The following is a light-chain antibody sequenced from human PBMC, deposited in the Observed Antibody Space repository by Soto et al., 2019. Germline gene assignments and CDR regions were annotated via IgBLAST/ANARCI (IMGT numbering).Light chain of an antibody. CDR3: QQLSRYPLT. CDR2: SAS. V-gene: IGKV1-9*01. CDR1: QALSNY. Sequence: DIQMTQSPSTLSGPVGDRVTITCRASQALSNYLAWYQQKPGKAPDLLIYSASTLQSGVPSRFSGSGSETEFSLTIRALQPEDFATYYCQQLSRYPLTFGGGTKVDIK. J-gene: IGKJ4*01.